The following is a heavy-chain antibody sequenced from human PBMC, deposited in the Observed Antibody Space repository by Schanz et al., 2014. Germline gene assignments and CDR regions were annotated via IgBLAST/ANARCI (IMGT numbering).Heavy chain of an antibody. CDR3: ATASSPVREAGAGSSFHL. CDR1: GFSVGNKY. D-gene: IGHD6-13*01. J-gene: IGHJ5*02. CDR2: IKSKTDGETT. V-gene: IGHV3-15*01. Sequence: EVHLVESGGGLVQPGGSLRLSCAASGFSVGNKYMSWVRQAPGKGLEWLGRIKSKTDGETTDYAAPVKGRFSISRDDSQSTLYLQMNSLKIEDTAVYYCATASSPVREAGAGSSFHLWGQGTLVTVSP.